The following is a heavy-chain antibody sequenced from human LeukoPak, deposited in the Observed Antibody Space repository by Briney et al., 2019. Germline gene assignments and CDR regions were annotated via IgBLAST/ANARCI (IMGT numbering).Heavy chain of an antibody. V-gene: IGHV3-30*18. Sequence: GGSLRLSCGASGFTFSTYPMHWVRQAPGKGLEWVAAISKEGSNKYYADSVKGRYTISRDSSKNMLYLEMNSLSGEDTAVYYCVKRGSDGGPYFFDCWGQGTLVTVSS. CDR2: ISKEGSNK. CDR3: VKRGSDGGPYFFDC. J-gene: IGHJ4*02. D-gene: IGHD3-3*01. CDR1: GFTFSTYP.